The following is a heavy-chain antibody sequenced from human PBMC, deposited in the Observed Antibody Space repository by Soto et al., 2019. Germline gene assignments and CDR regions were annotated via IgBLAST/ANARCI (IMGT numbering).Heavy chain of an antibody. J-gene: IGHJ6*02. CDR1: GGTFSSYA. V-gene: IGHV1-69*13. Sequence: GASVKVSCKASGGTFSSYAISWVRQAPGQGLEWMGGIIPIFGTANYAQKFQGRVTITADESTSKAYMELSSLRSEDTAVYYCAREIITIFGVVIVYYYGMDVWGQGTTVTVSS. CDR3: AREIITIFGVVIVYYYGMDV. D-gene: IGHD3-3*01. CDR2: IIPIFGTA.